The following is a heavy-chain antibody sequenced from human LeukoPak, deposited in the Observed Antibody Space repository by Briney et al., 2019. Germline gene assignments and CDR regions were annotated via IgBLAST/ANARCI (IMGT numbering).Heavy chain of an antibody. CDR2: ISGSGTYI. V-gene: IGHV3-21*01. D-gene: IGHD2-21*01. CDR3: ARDLAYCGGDCGH. CDR1: GFTFSSNS. Sequence: PGGSLRLSCAASGFTFSSNSMNWVRQAPGKGLEWVSSISGSGTYIHYADPVKGRFTISRDNAKNSVYLQMNSLRAEDTAVYYCARDLAYCGGDCGHWGQGTLVTVSP. J-gene: IGHJ4*02.